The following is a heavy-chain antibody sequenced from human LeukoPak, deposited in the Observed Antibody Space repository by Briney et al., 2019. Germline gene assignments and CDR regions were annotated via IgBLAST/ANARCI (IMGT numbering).Heavy chain of an antibody. J-gene: IGHJ5*02. CDR3: ANLYQLLHTNWFDP. V-gene: IGHV3-23*01. Sequence: PGGSLRLSCAASGFTFSSYAMSWARQAPGKGLEWVSAISGSGGSTYYADSVKGRFTISRDNSKNTLYLQMNSLRAEDTAVYYCANLYQLLHTNWFDPWGQGTLVTVSS. CDR2: ISGSGGST. D-gene: IGHD2-2*01. CDR1: GFTFSSYA.